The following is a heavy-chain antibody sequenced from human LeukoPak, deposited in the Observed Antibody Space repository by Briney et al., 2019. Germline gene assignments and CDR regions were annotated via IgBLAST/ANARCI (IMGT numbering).Heavy chain of an antibody. V-gene: IGHV4-59*01. Sequence: SETLSLTCTVSGGSISSYYWSWIRQPPGKGLEWIGYIYYSGSTNYNPSLKSRVTISVDTTKNQFSLKLTSVTPADTAVYYCAKSHHVTAIDYWGQGTLVTVSS. CDR3: AKSHHVTAIDY. J-gene: IGHJ4*02. CDR1: GGSISSYY. CDR2: IYYSGST. D-gene: IGHD2-21*02.